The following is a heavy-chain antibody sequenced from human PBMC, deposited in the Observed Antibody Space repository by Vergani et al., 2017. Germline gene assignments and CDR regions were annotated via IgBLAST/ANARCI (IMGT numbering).Heavy chain of an antibody. D-gene: IGHD2-2*01. CDR1: GYTFTSYA. CDR2: IIPIFGTA. J-gene: IGHJ6*03. Sequence: QVQLVQSGSELKKSGASVKVSCKASGYTFTSYAMNWVRQAPGQGLEWMGWIIPIFGTANYAQKFQGRVTITADESTSTAYMDLSSLGSEDTAVYYCARGAGYCSSTSCPPTLRNYYYYMDVWGKGTTVTVSS. CDR3: ARGAGYCSSTSCPPTLRNYYYYMDV. V-gene: IGHV1-69*01.